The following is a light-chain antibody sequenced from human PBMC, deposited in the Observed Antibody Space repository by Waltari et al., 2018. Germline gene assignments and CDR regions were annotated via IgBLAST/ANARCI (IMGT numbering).Light chain of an antibody. CDR1: SSDVGTYNF. CDR2: DVS. V-gene: IGLV2-11*01. Sequence: QSALTQPRSVSGSPGQSVTISCTGTSSDVGTYNFVSWYQQHPGKVPKVMISDVSKRPAGDPDRFSCSKSGNTSSLTISGLQAEDEAEYYCCSYAGSYNVLIGGGTKLTVL. CDR3: CSYAGSYNVL. J-gene: IGLJ2*01.